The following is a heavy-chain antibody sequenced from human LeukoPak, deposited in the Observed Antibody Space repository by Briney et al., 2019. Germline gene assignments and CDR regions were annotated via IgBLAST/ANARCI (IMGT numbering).Heavy chain of an antibody. CDR2: IYSGGSP. CDR3: AVEMIYSPKA. J-gene: IGHJ5*02. D-gene: IGHD5-24*01. CDR1: GFTVRSSY. Sequence: PGGSLRLSCAASGFTVRSSYMSWVRQAPGKGLEWVSVIYSGGSPDYADSAKGRFTISTDNSKNTLYLQMNGLRAEDTAVYYCAVEMIYSPKAWGQGTLVTVSS. V-gene: IGHV3-53*01.